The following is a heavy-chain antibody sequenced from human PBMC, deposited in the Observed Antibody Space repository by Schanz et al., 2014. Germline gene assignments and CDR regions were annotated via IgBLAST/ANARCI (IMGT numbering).Heavy chain of an antibody. CDR2: MSGSGSTA. CDR3: ARDSGSHYWVDY. CDR1: GFTVNNYA. V-gene: IGHV3-23*01. J-gene: IGHJ4*02. Sequence: EVQLLESGGGLVQPGGSLRLSCTVSGFTVNNYAMNWVRQAPGKGLEWVSGMSGSGSTADYADSVKGRFTISRDNSRKTLYLQMNSLRAEDTAVYYCARDSGSHYWVDYWGQGTLVTVSS. D-gene: IGHD1-26*01.